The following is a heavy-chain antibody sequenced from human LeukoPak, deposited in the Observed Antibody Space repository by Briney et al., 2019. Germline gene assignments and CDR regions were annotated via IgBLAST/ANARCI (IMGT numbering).Heavy chain of an antibody. V-gene: IGHV3-7*01. J-gene: IGHJ4*02. Sequence: GGSMRLSCAASGFTFTTFWMSWVRQAPGKGLEWVAYIEQDGSQKYYVHSVKGRFTISRDNAKNSPYLQMNSLRAEDTAVYYCATELEGWGQGTLVTVSS. CDR1: GFTFTTFW. CDR3: ATELEG. CDR2: IEQDGSQK.